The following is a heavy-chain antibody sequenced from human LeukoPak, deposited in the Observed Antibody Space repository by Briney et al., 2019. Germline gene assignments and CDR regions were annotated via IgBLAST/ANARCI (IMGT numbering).Heavy chain of an antibody. Sequence: SVKVSCKASGGTFSSYAISWVRQAPGQGLEWMGGIIPIFGTANYAQKFQGRVTITADKSTSTAYMELSSLRSEDTAVYYCARHIYEWELTLDYWGQGTLVTVSS. CDR2: IIPIFGTA. J-gene: IGHJ4*02. CDR3: ARHIYEWELTLDY. CDR1: GGTFSSYA. V-gene: IGHV1-69*06. D-gene: IGHD1-26*01.